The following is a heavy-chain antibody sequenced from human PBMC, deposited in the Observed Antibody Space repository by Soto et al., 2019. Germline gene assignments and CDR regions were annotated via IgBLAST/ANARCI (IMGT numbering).Heavy chain of an antibody. CDR1: GVTFRSYD. D-gene: IGHD1-26*01. J-gene: IGHJ3*02. Sequence: GGSLRLSCAVSGVTFRSYDMTWVRQAPGKGLQWVSAISGSGGTTYYADSVKGRFTISRDNSKNTLYLQMNSLRAEDTAVYYCASLRGLRRDGFDIWGQGTMVTVSS. CDR3: ASLRGLRRDGFDI. CDR2: ISGSGGTT. V-gene: IGHV3-23*01.